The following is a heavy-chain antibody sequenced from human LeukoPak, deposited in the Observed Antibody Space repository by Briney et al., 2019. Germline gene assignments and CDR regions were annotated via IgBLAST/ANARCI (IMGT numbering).Heavy chain of an antibody. Sequence: SETLYLTCTVSGGSISSSSYYWGWIRQPPGKGLEWIGRIYYSGSTYYNPSLKSRVTISVDASKNQFSLKLSSVTAADTAVYYCARLPQGNWNYVGYYYYMDVWGKGTTVTVSS. CDR1: GGSISSSSYY. D-gene: IGHD1-7*01. J-gene: IGHJ6*03. V-gene: IGHV4-39*01. CDR3: ARLPQGNWNYVGYYYYMDV. CDR2: IYYSGST.